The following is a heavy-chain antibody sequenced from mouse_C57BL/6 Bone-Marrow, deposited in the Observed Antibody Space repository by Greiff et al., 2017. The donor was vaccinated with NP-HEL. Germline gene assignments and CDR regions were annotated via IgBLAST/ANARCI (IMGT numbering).Heavy chain of an antibody. CDR1: GFNIKDDY. CDR3: TTGWLLPYIDY. J-gene: IGHJ2*01. D-gene: IGHD2-3*01. V-gene: IGHV14-4*01. Sequence: VQLQQSGAELVRPGASVKLSCTASGFNIKDDYMHWVKQRPEQGLEWIGWIDPENGDTEYASKFQGKATITADTSSNTAYLQLSSLTSEDTAVYYCTTGWLLPYIDYWGQGTTLTVSS. CDR2: IDPENGDT.